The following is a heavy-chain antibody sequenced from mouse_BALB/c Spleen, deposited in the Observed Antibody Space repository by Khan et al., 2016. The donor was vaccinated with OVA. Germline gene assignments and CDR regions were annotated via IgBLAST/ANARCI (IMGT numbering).Heavy chain of an antibody. J-gene: IGHJ3*01. CDR1: GFTFSTYA. Sequence: EVELVESGGDLVRPGGSLKLSCSASGFTFSTYAMPWVRQTPEKRLEWVATISSSGDYIYYPDSVKGRFTISRDTAKNTLYLQMSSLRSDDTAMYYCARHNYGPFAYWGQGTLVTVSA. D-gene: IGHD1-1*01. CDR2: ISSSGDYI. V-gene: IGHV5-9-3*01. CDR3: ARHNYGPFAY.